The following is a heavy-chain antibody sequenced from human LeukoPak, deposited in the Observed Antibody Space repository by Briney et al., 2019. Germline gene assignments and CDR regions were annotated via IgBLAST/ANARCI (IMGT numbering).Heavy chain of an antibody. V-gene: IGHV1-69*05. Sequence: GASVKVSCKASGGTFSSYAISWVRQAPGQGLEWMGGIIPIFGTANYAQKFQGRVTITTDESTSTAYMELSSLRSEDTAVYYCARDPGGSCYGGCSVYFQHWGQGTLVTVSS. J-gene: IGHJ1*01. CDR1: GGTFSSYA. D-gene: IGHD2-15*01. CDR3: ARDPGGSCYGGCSVYFQH. CDR2: IIPIFGTA.